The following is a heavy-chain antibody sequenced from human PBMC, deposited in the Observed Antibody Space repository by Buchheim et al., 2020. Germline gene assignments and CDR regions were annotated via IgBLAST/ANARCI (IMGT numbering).Heavy chain of an antibody. V-gene: IGHV3-30*18. Sequence: QVQLVESGGGVVQPGRSLRLSCAASGFTFSSYGMHWVRQAPGKGLEWVAVISYDGSNKYYADSVKGRFTISRDNSKNTLYLQMNSLRAEDTAVYYCANALTPSDSSGWFYYYYYGMDVWGQGTT. J-gene: IGHJ6*02. CDR2: ISYDGSNK. D-gene: IGHD6-19*01. CDR1: GFTFSSYG. CDR3: ANALTPSDSSGWFYYYYYGMDV.